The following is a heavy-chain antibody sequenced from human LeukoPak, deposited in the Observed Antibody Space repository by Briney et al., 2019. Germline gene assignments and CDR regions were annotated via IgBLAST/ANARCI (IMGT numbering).Heavy chain of an antibody. J-gene: IGHJ4*02. D-gene: IGHD6-13*01. V-gene: IGHV1-46*01. CDR2: INPSGGST. CDR3: ARAYSSSYDY. CDR1: GGTFSSYA. Sequence: GASVKVSCKASGGTFSSYAISWVRQAPGQGLEWMGIINPSGGSTSYAQKFQGRVTMTRDTSTSTVYMELSSLRSEDTAVYYCARAYSSSYDYWGQGTLVTVSS.